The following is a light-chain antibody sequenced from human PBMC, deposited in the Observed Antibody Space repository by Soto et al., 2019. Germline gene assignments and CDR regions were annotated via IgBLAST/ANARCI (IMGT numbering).Light chain of an antibody. CDR1: QSISSW. J-gene: IGKJ4*01. V-gene: IGKV1-39*01. Sequence: IQMPQSPSSLSASVEDRVTITCRASQSISSWLAWYQQKPGKAPKLLIYDASSLQSGVPSRFSGSGSGTDFTLTINTLQPEDFAAYYCQQSYSNLALTFGGGTKVDI. CDR2: DAS. CDR3: QQSYSNLALT.